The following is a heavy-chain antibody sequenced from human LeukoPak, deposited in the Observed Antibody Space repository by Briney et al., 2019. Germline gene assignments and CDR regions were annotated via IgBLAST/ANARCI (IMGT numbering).Heavy chain of an antibody. Sequence: SETLSLTCTVSGGSISSGGYYWSWIRQHPGKGLEWIGYIYYSGSTYYNPSLKSRVTISVDTSKNQFSLKLSPVTAADTAVYYCAGLNQQWPYGWFDPWGQGTLVTVSS. CDR2: IYYSGST. V-gene: IGHV4-31*03. J-gene: IGHJ5*02. CDR1: GGSISSGGYY. CDR3: AGLNQQWPYGWFDP. D-gene: IGHD6-19*01.